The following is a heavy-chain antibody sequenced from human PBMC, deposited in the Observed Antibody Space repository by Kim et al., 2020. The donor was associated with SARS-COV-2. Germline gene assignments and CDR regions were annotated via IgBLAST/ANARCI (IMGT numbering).Heavy chain of an antibody. D-gene: IGHD3-22*01. V-gene: IGHV1-69*13. Sequence: SVKVSCKASGGTFSSYAISWVRQAPGQGLEWMGGIIPIFGTANYAQKFQGRVTITADESTSTAYMELSSLRSEDTAVYYCATGKPGPPSGSGSKGGDYYYYGMDVWGQGTTVTVSS. J-gene: IGHJ6*02. CDR1: GGTFSSYA. CDR2: IIPIFGTA. CDR3: ATGKPGPPSGSGSKGGDYYYYGMDV.